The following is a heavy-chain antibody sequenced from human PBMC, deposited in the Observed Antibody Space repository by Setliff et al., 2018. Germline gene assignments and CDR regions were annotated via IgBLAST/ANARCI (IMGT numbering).Heavy chain of an antibody. CDR1: GGSFSDYW. J-gene: IGHJ2*01. D-gene: IGHD4-17*01. CDR3: ARGTKTMVINYWYFDV. Sequence: PSETLSLTCAVYGGSFSDYWWSWIRQLPGKGLEWIAEIHHSGSTNFHPSPKSRVAISVDPSKNQFYLNLRSVTAADTAVYFCARGTKTMVINYWYFDVWGRGTPVTVSS. CDR2: IHHSGST. V-gene: IGHV4-34*01.